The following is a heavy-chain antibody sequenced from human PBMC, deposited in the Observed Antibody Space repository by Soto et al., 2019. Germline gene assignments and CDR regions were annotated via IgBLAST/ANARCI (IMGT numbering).Heavy chain of an antibody. CDR2: AYYSEST. J-gene: IGHJ4*02. Sequence: PSETLSLTCTVSGASIRSSTYQWGWIRQPPGRGLEWIGSAYYSESTYYNPSLKSRVTMSVDTSKQEFSLKLSSVTAADTALYYCARGGQDFWSGPFDYWGRGALVTVSS. D-gene: IGHD3-3*01. CDR1: GASIRSSTYQ. V-gene: IGHV4-39*07. CDR3: ARGGQDFWSGPFDY.